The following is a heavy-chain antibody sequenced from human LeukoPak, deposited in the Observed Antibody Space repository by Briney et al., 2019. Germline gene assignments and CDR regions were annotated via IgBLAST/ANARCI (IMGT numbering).Heavy chain of an antibody. CDR1: GFTFSSYG. Sequence: PGRSLRLSCAASGFTFSSYGMHWVRQAPGKGLEWVAVIWYDGSNKYYADSVKGRFTISRDNSKNTLYLQMNSLRTEDTAVYYCAREHYYDSSGYYDLGYWGQGTLVTVSS. V-gene: IGHV3-33*01. CDR2: IWYDGSNK. J-gene: IGHJ4*02. CDR3: AREHYYDSSGYYDLGY. D-gene: IGHD3-22*01.